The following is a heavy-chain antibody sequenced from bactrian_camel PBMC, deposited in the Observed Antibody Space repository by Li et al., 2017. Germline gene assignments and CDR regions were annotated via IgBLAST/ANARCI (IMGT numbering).Heavy chain of an antibody. CDR2: RTRNTWT. D-gene: IGHD2*01. CDR1: GYSVVGLYC. V-gene: IGHV3S53*01. J-gene: IGHJ7*01. Sequence: VQLVESGGGSVQAGGSLRLSCAVSGYSVVGLYCMGWFRQAPGKEREGVAIRTRNTWTGYADSVKGRFTMSQDNAKNTLYLQMNNLKPEDSGMYYCAAVEGPADGKWYLGAAHALKNWGKGTQVTVSS.